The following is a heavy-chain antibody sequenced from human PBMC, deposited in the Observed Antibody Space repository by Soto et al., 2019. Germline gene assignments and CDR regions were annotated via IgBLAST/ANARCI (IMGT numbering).Heavy chain of an antibody. CDR2: IFYIGGT. CDR3: ARASSGSDPHDY. CDR1: GGSITGYY. J-gene: IGHJ4*02. Sequence: ASETLSLTCTVSGGSITGYYWSWIRQPPGKGLEWIGNIFYIGGTNYNPSLNSRVTISVDTSKKQFSLKLSSVTAADTALYYCARASSGSDPHDYWGQGTLVTVSS. D-gene: IGHD3-10*01. V-gene: IGHV4-59*01.